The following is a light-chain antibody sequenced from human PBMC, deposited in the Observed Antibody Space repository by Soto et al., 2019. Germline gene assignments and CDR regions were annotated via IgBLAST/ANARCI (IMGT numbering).Light chain of an antibody. CDR3: QQYHVFSWT. CDR1: QTIITW. Sequence: DIQLTQSPSTLSASVGDRVTITCRASQTIITWLAWYQQKPGKAPKLLISKASSLESGVPSRFSGSGSGTEFTLTMNSLQPDDSATYYCQQYHVFSWTFGQGTKVEVE. V-gene: IGKV1-5*03. J-gene: IGKJ1*01. CDR2: KAS.